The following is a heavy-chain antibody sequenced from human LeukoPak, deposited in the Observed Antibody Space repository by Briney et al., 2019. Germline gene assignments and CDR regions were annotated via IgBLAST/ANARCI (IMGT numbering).Heavy chain of an antibody. CDR1: EFIFSSYS. J-gene: IGHJ3*02. Sequence: PGGSLRLSCAASEFIFSSYSMNWVRQAPGKGLEWVSYISSSSSTIYYADSVKGRFTISRDNAQNSLYLQMNSLRAEDTAVYYCAIIYPGVGHAFDIWGQGTMVTVSS. V-gene: IGHV3-48*01. D-gene: IGHD2-15*01. CDR3: AIIYPGVGHAFDI. CDR2: ISSSSSTI.